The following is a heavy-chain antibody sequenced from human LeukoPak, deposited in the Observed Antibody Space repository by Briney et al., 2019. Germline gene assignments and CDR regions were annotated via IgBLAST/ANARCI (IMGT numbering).Heavy chain of an antibody. V-gene: IGHV4-39*01. J-gene: IGHJ5*02. CDR1: GGSISSSSYY. Sequence: PSETLSLACTVSGGSISSSSYYWGWIRQPPGKGLEWFGSIYYSGSTYYNPSLKSRVTISVDTSKNQFSLKLSSVTAADTAVYYCASPYYGSGSYIVDPWGQGTLVTVSS. CDR3: ASPYYGSGSYIVDP. CDR2: IYYSGST. D-gene: IGHD3-10*01.